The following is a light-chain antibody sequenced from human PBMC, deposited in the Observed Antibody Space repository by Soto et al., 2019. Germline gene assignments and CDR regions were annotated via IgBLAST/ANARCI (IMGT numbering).Light chain of an antibody. J-gene: IGKJ3*01. CDR2: AAS. V-gene: IGKV1-39*01. Sequence: DIQMTQSPSSLSASVGDRVTITCRATETIGNYLNWYKQIPGKAPELLIYAASNSQSGVPSRFSGSGSGTDFTLTISSLQPEDFATYFCQQSYSTPTFGTGTKVDI. CDR1: ETIGNY. CDR3: QQSYSTPT.